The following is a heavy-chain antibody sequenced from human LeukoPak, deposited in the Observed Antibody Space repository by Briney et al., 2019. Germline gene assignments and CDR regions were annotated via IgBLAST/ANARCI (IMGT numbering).Heavy chain of an antibody. Sequence: SVKVSCKASGYTFTGYYMHWVRQAPGQGLEWMGGIIPIFGTANYAQKFQGRVTITADESTSTAYMELSSLRSEDTAVYYCARGMGWYFDLWGRGTLVTVSS. CDR2: IIPIFGTA. D-gene: IGHD2-8*01. CDR1: GYTFTGYY. V-gene: IGHV1-69*13. J-gene: IGHJ2*01. CDR3: ARGMGWYFDL.